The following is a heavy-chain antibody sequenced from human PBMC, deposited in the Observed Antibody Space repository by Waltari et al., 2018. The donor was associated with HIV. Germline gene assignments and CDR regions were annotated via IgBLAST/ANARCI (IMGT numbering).Heavy chain of an antibody. J-gene: IGHJ4*02. V-gene: IGHV1-46*01. Sequence: QVQLVQSGAEVKKPGASVKVSCKASGYTFTSYYMHWVRQAPGQGLEWMGISNPRGGSTSYAQKFQGRVTMTRDTSTSTVYMELSSLRSEDTAVYYCARVGIAVAGTLDYWGQGTLVTVSS. CDR2: SNPRGGST. D-gene: IGHD6-19*01. CDR1: GYTFTSYY. CDR3: ARVGIAVAGTLDY.